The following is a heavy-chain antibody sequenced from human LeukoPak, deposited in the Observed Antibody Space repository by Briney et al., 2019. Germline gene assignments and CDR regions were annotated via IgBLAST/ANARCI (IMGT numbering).Heavy chain of an antibody. D-gene: IGHD1-14*01. CDR1: GYTFTSYD. CDR2: MNPNSGNT. J-gene: IGHJ6*03. V-gene: IGHV1-8*03. CDR3: AREVYTGYYYYMDV. Sequence: ASVKVSCKASGYTFTSYDINWVRQATGQGLEWMGWMNPNSGNTGYAQKFQGRVTITRNTSISTAYMELSSLRSDDTAVYYCAREVYTGYYYYMDVWGKETTVTVSS.